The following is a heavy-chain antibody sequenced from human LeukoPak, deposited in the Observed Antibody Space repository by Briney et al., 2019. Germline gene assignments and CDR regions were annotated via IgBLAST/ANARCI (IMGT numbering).Heavy chain of an antibody. CDR2: LNQDGGHK. D-gene: IGHD3-10*01. Sequence: GGSLRLSCAASGFTFSNYWMSWVRQAPGKGLEWVAFLNQDGGHKYYVDSVKGRFTISRDNAKNSLYLQMNSLRAEDTAVYYCARVGITMVRGVTLYYYYYYYMDVWGKGTTVTVSS. V-gene: IGHV3-7*01. CDR1: GFTFSNYW. CDR3: ARVGITMVRGVTLYYYYYYYMDV. J-gene: IGHJ6*03.